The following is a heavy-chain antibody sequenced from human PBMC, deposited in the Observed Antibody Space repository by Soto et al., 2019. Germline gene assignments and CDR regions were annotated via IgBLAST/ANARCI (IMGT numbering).Heavy chain of an antibody. CDR2: ISSSSSYI. J-gene: IGHJ4*02. CDR3: ARDSKREVGRPNDY. CDR1: GFTFSSYS. D-gene: IGHD1-26*01. Sequence: GGSLRLSCAASGFTFSSYSMNWVRQAPGKGLEWVSSISSSSSYIYYADSVKGRFTISRDNAKNSLYLQMNSLRAEDTAVYYCARDSKREVGRPNDYWGQGTLVTVSS. V-gene: IGHV3-21*01.